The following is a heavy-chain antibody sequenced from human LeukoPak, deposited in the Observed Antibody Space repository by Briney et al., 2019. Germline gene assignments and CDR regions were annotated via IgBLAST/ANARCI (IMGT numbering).Heavy chain of an antibody. Sequence: GGSLRLSCAASGFTFSSYSINWVRQAPGKGLGWVSFISSSSSYIYYADSVKGRFTISRDNAKNSLYLQMNSLRAEDTAVYYCAIEALVLGPYYFDYWGQGTLVTVSS. J-gene: IGHJ4*02. CDR3: AIEALVLGPYYFDY. V-gene: IGHV3-21*01. CDR1: GFTFSSYS. D-gene: IGHD6-13*01. CDR2: ISSSSSYI.